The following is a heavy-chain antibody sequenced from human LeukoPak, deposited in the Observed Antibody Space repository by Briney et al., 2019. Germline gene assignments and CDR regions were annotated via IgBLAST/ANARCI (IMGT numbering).Heavy chain of an antibody. CDR1: GFTVSSNY. D-gene: IGHD3-22*01. CDR2: IYSGGST. V-gene: IGHV3-66*01. J-gene: IGHJ3*02. CDR3: AKELKTYYYDSSIDAFDI. Sequence: GGSLRLSCAASGFTVSSNYMSWVRQAPGKGLEWVSVIYSGGSTYYADSVKGRFTISRDNSKNTLYLQMNSLRAEDTAVYYCAKELKTYYYDSSIDAFDIWGQGTMVTVSS.